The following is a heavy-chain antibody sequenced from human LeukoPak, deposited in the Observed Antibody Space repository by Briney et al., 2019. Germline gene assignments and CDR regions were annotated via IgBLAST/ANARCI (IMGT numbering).Heavy chain of an antibody. Sequence: GSLRLSCAASGFTFSSYAMSWIRQPPGKGLEWIGYIYYSGSTNYNPSLKSRVTISVDTSKNQFSLKLSSVTAADTAVYYCARASTPVSTRLANYYYYYYMDVWGKGTTVTVSS. CDR1: GFTFSSYA. V-gene: IGHV4-59*01. CDR2: IYYSGST. CDR3: ARASTPVSTRLANYYYYYYMDV. D-gene: IGHD4-11*01. J-gene: IGHJ6*03.